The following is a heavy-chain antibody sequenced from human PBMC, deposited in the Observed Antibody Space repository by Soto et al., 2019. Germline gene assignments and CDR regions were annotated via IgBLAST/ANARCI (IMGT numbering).Heavy chain of an antibody. CDR1: GITFRSRA. V-gene: IGHV3-23*01. J-gene: IGHJ4*02. CDR3: ARGSIDSYPGRRIFDL. Sequence: DGCLRLACVASGITFRSRAMGWVRQAPGEVLEWVSVTIAIDGDRKHASSVGGRLTTSRNHSKNPLYLQMSSLRAEDSAVYYCARGSIDSYPGRRIFDLWGRGTRVTV. D-gene: IGHD2-21*01. CDR2: TIAIDGDR.